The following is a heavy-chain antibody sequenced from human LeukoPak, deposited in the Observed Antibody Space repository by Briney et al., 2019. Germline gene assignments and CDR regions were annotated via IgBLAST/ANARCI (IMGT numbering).Heavy chain of an antibody. D-gene: IGHD3-10*02. CDR2: FDPEDGET. J-gene: IGHJ4*02. Sequence: ASVKVSCKVSGYTLTELSMHWVRQAPGKGLEWMGGFDPEDGETIYAQKFQGRGTMTEDTSTDTAYMELSSLRSDDTAVYYCARDMFLPATPPDYWGQGTLVTVSP. CDR1: GYTLTELS. V-gene: IGHV1-24*01. CDR3: ARDMFLPATPPDY.